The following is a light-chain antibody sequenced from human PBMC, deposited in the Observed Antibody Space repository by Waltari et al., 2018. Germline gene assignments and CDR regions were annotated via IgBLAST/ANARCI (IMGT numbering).Light chain of an antibody. Sequence: QAVVTQEPSLTVSPGGTVTLTCGSRTGAVPSGHYPHWFQQKPGQAPRTLIYDTSVRHSWTPVRFSGSLLGGKAALTLSGAQPEDEADYYCFLSYSGPRVFGGGTKLTVL. CDR1: TGAVPSGHY. J-gene: IGLJ3*02. V-gene: IGLV7-46*01. CDR3: FLSYSGPRV. CDR2: DTS.